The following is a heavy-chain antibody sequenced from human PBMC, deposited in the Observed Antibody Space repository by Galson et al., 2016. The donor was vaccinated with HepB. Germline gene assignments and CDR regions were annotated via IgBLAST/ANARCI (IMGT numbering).Heavy chain of an antibody. CDR1: GFTFSKYW. Sequence: SLRLSCAVSGFTFSKYWLSWARQAPGQGLEWVANIKADGSERYFVDSVKGRFTVSRDNAKNSLYLQMNSLRVDDTAVYYCARDRRGSGWYNDYWGQGTLVTVSS. CDR2: IKADGSER. CDR3: ARDRRGSGWYNDY. V-gene: IGHV3-7*01. D-gene: IGHD6-19*01. J-gene: IGHJ4*02.